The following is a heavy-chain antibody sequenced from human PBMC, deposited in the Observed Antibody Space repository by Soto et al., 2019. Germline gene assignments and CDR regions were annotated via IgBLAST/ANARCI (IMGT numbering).Heavy chain of an antibody. Sequence: SVKVSCKASGFTFTSSAVQWVRQARGQRLEWIGWIVVGSGNTNYAQKFQERVTITRDMSTSTAYMELSSLRSDDTAVYYCAADPGSSGNFHYWGQGTLVTVSS. D-gene: IGHD3-22*01. J-gene: IGHJ4*02. CDR3: AADPGSSGNFHY. V-gene: IGHV1-58*01. CDR2: IVVGSGNT. CDR1: GFTFTSSA.